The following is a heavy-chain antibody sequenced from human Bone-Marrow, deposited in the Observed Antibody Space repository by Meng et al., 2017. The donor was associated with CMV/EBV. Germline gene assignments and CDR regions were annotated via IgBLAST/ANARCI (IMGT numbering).Heavy chain of an antibody. V-gene: IGHV1-18*01. CDR2: ISAYNGNT. J-gene: IGHJ4*02. D-gene: IGHD4-11*01. CDR1: GYTFTSYG. Sequence: QVKLWQLGAEVKKPGASGKVSCTVSGYTFTSYGISWVRQAPGQGLEWMGWISAYNGNTNYAQKLQGRVTMTTDTSTSAAYMELRSLRSDDTAVYYCARVAYSTLDYWGQGTLVTVSS. CDR3: ARVAYSTLDY.